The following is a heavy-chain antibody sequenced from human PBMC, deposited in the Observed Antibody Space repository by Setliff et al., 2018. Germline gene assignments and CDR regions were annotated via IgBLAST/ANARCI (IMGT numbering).Heavy chain of an antibody. J-gene: IGHJ5*01. Sequence: ASVKVSCKASGYTFTSYGISWVRQAPGQGLEWMGWINPNNGKTNYAQKIQGRVTMTTDTSTSTAYMDLRSLRSDDTATYYCARLVRYCTRTACQKVAGVESWGQGTLVTVS. D-gene: IGHD1-26*01. CDR3: ARLVRYCTRTACQKVAGVES. CDR2: INPNNGKT. V-gene: IGHV1-18*01. CDR1: GYTFTSYG.